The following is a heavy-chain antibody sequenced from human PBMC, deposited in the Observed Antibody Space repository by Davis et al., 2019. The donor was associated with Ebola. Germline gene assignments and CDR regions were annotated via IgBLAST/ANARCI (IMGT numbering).Heavy chain of an antibody. V-gene: IGHV1-2*02. CDR1: GYTFIYYY. D-gene: IGHD2-2*01. J-gene: IGHJ4*02. Sequence: ASVKVSCNAVGYTFIYYYINWVRQTPGQGLEWMGRINPKSGATTYAQRFQGRVTMTRDTSSGTAYLDLGSLKSDDTAVYYCARGPAANAPLDYWGQGTLVTVSS. CDR3: ARGPAANAPLDY. CDR2: INPKSGAT.